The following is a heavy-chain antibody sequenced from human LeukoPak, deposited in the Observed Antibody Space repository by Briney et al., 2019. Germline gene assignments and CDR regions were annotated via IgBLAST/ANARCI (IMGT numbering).Heavy chain of an antibody. CDR2: IRSELSGYVT. CDR3: TRHLGDDDYGDFNDY. V-gene: IGHV3-73*01. D-gene: IGHD4-17*01. CDR1: GFSFSDSA. Sequence: PGGSLRLSCAASGFSFSDSALHWVRQASGKGLEWVGRIRSELSGYVTAYAASVKGRFTISRDDSKNTAYLQMNSLETEDTAVYYCTRHLGDDDYGDFNDYWGQGILVTVSS. J-gene: IGHJ4*02.